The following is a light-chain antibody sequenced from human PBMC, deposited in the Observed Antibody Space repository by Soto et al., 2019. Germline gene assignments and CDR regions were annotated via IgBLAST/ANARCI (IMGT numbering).Light chain of an antibody. CDR1: QSVGTW. V-gene: IGKV1-5*03. CDR2: KAS. J-gene: IGKJ4*01. CDR3: HQYDNYST. Sequence: DIQMTQSPSTLSASVGDRVTITCRASQSVGTWLAWYQLKPGKAPNVLIYKASSLQSGVPSRFSGSGSGTEFTLTISSLQPDYFATYFCHQYDNYSTFGGGTSVEIK.